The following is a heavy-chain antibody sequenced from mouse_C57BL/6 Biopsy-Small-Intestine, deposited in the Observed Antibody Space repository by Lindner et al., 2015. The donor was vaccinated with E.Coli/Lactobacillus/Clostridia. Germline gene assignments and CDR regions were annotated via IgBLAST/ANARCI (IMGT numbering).Heavy chain of an antibody. CDR3: SRPIYYSNYAFAY. CDR2: ISSGGSYT. Sequence: VQLQESGGDLVKPGGSLKLSCAASGFTFSTYGMSWVRQTPDKRLEWVATISSGGSYTYYPDSVKGRFTISRDNAKKTLYLQMSSLESEDTAMYYCSRPIYYSNYAFAYWGQGTLVTVS. D-gene: IGHD2-5*01. CDR1: GFTFSTYG. V-gene: IGHV5-6*01. J-gene: IGHJ3*01.